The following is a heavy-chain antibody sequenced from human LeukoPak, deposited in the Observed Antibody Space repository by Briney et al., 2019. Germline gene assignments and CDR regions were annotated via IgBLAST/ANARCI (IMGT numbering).Heavy chain of an antibody. D-gene: IGHD5-18*01. CDR2: ISTYNGDT. J-gene: IGHJ5*02. V-gene: IGHV1-18*01. CDR3: AREVDTAMSPQGWFDP. Sequence: ASVKVSCKASGYIFTSYGITWVRQAPGQGLEWMGWISTYNGDTNYAQNLQGRVTMTTDTSTSTAYMDLRSLRSDDTAVYYCAREVDTAMSPQGWFDPWGQGTLVTVSS. CDR1: GYIFTSYG.